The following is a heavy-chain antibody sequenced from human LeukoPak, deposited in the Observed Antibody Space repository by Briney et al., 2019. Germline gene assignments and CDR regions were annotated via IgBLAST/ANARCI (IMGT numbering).Heavy chain of an antibody. CDR2: ISWNSGSI. Sequence: PGRSLRLSCAASGFTFDDYAMHWVRQAPGKGLEWVSGISWNSGSIGYADSVKGRFTISRDNAKNSLYLQMNSLRAEDTALYYCAKASQNYYGSGSYYNVLGDWFDPWGQGTLVTVSS. D-gene: IGHD3-10*01. CDR3: AKASQNYYGSGSYYNVLGDWFDP. J-gene: IGHJ5*02. V-gene: IGHV3-9*01. CDR1: GFTFDDYA.